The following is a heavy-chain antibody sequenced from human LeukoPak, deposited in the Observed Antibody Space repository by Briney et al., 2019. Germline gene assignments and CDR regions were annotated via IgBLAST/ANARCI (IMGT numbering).Heavy chain of an antibody. J-gene: IGHJ3*02. Sequence: PSETLSLTCAVSGGSISSSNWWSWVRQPPGKGLEWIGEIYHSGSTNYNPSLKSRVTISVDTSKNQFSLKLSSVTAADTAVYYCARARKAGATKADAFDIWGQGTMVTVSS. D-gene: IGHD1-26*01. CDR3: ARARKAGATKADAFDI. CDR2: IYHSGST. V-gene: IGHV4-4*02. CDR1: GGSISSSNW.